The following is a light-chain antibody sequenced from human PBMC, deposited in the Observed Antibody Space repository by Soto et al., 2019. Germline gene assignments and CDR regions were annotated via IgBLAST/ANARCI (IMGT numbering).Light chain of an antibody. V-gene: IGLV1-40*01. J-gene: IGLJ1*01. CDR1: ISNIGAGYD. CDR3: KSYDSSLSAYV. Sequence: QSALAQPPSVSGAPGQKFTIPCTGSISNIGAGYDLHWYQQLPGTAPKLLLYDNSNRPSGVPDRFSGSKYGTSASLAITGLQAEDEADYYCKSYDSSLSAYVFGSGTKVTVL. CDR2: DNS.